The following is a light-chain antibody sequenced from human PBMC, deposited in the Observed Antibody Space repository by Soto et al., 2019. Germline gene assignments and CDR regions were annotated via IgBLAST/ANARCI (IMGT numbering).Light chain of an antibody. V-gene: IGLV2-14*01. J-gene: IGLJ2*01. CDR2: EVS. CDR3: NSYTSTSNIVA. Sequence: QSVLTQPASVSGSPGQSIAISCTGTSSDGGGYNFVSWYQQHPGKATKLMIYEVSNRTSGVSNRFSGSKSGNTASLTISGLQAEDEADYYCNSYTSTSNIVAFGGGTKVTVL. CDR1: SSDGGGYNF.